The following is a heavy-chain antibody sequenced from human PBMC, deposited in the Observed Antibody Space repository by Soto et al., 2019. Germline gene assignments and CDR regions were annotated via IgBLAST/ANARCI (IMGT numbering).Heavy chain of an antibody. CDR3: ARANSPGGQGMDV. V-gene: IGHV4-59*01. J-gene: IGHJ6*02. D-gene: IGHD4-4*01. Sequence: PSETLSLTCTVSGGSISSYYWSWIRQPPGKGLEWIGYIYYSGSTNYNPSLKSRVTISVDTSKNQFSLKLSSVTAADTAVYYCARANSPGGQGMDVWGQGTTVTVSS. CDR1: GGSISSYY. CDR2: IYYSGST.